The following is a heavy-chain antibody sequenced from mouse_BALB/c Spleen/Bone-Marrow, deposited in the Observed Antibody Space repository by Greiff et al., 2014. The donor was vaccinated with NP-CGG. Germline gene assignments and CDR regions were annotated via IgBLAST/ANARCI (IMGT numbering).Heavy chain of an antibody. D-gene: IGHD2-10*02. CDR2: IYPGNSDT. CDR3: TFLVKEDFAY. V-gene: IGHV1-5*01. Sequence: EVHLVESGTVLARPGASVKMSCKASDYSFTSYWMHWVKQRPGQGLEWIGAIYPGNSDTTYNQKFKGKAKLTAVTSASTAYMELSSLTNEDSAVYYCTFLVKEDFAYWGQGTLVTVSA. J-gene: IGHJ3*01. CDR1: DYSFTSYW.